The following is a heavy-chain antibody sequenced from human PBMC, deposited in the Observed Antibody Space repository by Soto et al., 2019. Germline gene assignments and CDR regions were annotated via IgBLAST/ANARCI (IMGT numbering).Heavy chain of an antibody. Sequence: GGSLRLSCAASGFTFSSYAMSWVRQAPGKGLEWVSAISGSGGSTYYADSVKGRFTISRDNSKNTLYLQMNSLRAEDTAVYYFAKDSLARSRGTFDYWGQGTMVTVYS. CDR1: GFTFSSYA. V-gene: IGHV3-23*01. J-gene: IGHJ4*02. CDR3: AKDSLARSRGTFDY. D-gene: IGHD3-10*01. CDR2: ISGSGGST.